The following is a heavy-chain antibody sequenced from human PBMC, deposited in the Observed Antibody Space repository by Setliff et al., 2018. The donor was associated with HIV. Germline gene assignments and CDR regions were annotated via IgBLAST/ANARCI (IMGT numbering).Heavy chain of an antibody. V-gene: IGHV1-3*01. J-gene: IGHJ3*02. CDR1: GYSFTNYA. CDR2: INVGNDTT. CDR3: ARGHSSSAYDAYDI. D-gene: IGHD6-6*01. Sequence: ASVKVSCKASGYSFTNYAMHWVRQAPGQRLEWMGWINVGNDTTKYSQTLQGRVTIARDTSASTAYMELSSLRSEDTAVYYCARGHSSSAYDAYDIWGQGTMVTVSS.